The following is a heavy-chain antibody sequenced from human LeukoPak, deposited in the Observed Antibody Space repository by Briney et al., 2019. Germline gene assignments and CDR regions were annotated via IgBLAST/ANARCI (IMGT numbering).Heavy chain of an antibody. CDR1: GYTFTGYY. Sequence: ASVKVSCKASGYTFTGYYMHWVRQAPGQGLEWMGWINPNSGGTNYAQKFQGRVTMTRDTSISTAYMELSRLRSEDTAVYYCARGDGVRQNTYYFDYWGQGTLVTVSS. J-gene: IGHJ4*02. CDR2: INPNSGGT. V-gene: IGHV1-2*02. D-gene: IGHD2/OR15-2a*01. CDR3: ARGDGVRQNTYYFDY.